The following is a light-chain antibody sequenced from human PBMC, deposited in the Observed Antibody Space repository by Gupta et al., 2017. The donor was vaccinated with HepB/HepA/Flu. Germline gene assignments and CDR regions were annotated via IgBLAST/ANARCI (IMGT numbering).Light chain of an antibody. CDR2: GVT. J-gene: IGLJ2*01. CDR3: CSYAGSNTLI. CDR1: STDIGRYNL. V-gene: IGLV2-23*02. Sequence: SALTQPASVSGSPGQSITMSCTGTSTDIGRYNLVSSYQQQLGKAPKLMIYGVTNRPSGVSSRFSASKSGNTASLTISGLQAEDEADYFCCSYAGSNTLIFGGGTKLTVL.